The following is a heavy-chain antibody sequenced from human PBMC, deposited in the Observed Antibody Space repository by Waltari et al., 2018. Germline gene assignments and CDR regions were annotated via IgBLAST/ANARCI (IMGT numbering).Heavy chain of an antibody. D-gene: IGHD2-21*01. CDR3: ARGSAYCGGDCPGWYFDL. J-gene: IGHJ2*01. V-gene: IGHV1-69*08. Sequence: QVQLVQSGAEVKKPGSSVKVSCKASGGTFSSYAISWVRQAPGQGLEWMGRIIPIFGTANYAQKFQGRVTITADKSTSTAYMELSSLRSEDTAVYYCARGSAYCGGDCPGWYFDLWGRGTLVTVSS. CDR2: IIPIFGTA. CDR1: GGTFSSYA.